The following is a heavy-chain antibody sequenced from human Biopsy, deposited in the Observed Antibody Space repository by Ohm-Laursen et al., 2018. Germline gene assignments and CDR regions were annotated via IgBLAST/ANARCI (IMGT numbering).Heavy chain of an antibody. CDR1: GFIFRNSA. D-gene: IGHD3-10*01. V-gene: IGHV3-23*01. CDR3: AREPVAVRMSRVRGLRTSWFDP. CDR2: ISGTDDST. Sequence: SLRLSCSASGFIFRNSALCWIRQAPGKGLEWVSGISGTDDSTPSADSVKGRFTISRDNSKNMLYLQMNSLRVEDTALYHCAREPVAVRMSRVRGLRTSWFDPWGPGTLVTVSS. J-gene: IGHJ5*02.